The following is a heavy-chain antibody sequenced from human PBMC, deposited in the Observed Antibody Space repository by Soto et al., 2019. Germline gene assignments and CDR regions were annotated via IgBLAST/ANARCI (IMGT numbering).Heavy chain of an antibody. J-gene: IGHJ6*02. Sequence: PSETLSLTCAVYGGSFSGCYWSWIRQPPGKGLEWIGEINHSGSTNYNPSLKSRVTISVDTSKNQFSLKLSSVTAADTAVYYCARSPYYDFWSGYYASYYYYGMDVWGQGTTVTVSS. V-gene: IGHV4-34*01. CDR1: GGSFSGCY. D-gene: IGHD3-3*01. CDR2: INHSGST. CDR3: ARSPYYDFWSGYYASYYYYGMDV.